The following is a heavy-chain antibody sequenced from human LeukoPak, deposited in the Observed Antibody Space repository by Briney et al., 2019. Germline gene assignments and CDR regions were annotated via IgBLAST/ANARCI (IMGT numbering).Heavy chain of an antibody. CDR1: GYTFTSYG. CDR3: ARDSTMVRGVIITRWSRGAEYTAIDY. D-gene: IGHD3-10*01. CDR2: ISAYNGNT. J-gene: IGHJ4*02. Sequence: ASVKVSCKASGYTFTSYGISWVRQAPGQGLEWMGWISAYNGNTSYAQKLQGRVTMTTDTSTSTAYMELSSLRSEDTAVYYCARDSTMVRGVIITRWSRGAEYTAIDYWGQGTLVTVSS. V-gene: IGHV1-18*01.